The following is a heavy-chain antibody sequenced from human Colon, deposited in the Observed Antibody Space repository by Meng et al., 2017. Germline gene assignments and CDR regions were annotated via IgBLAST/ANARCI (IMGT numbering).Heavy chain of an antibody. D-gene: IGHD3-16*01. CDR1: GDSVTTTLSS. CDR3: ARGYRGSTYFAY. V-gene: IGHV4-30-2*06. CDR2: IYDNGYT. Sequence: QLQLQESGSRLVQPSQTLSLTCAVSGDSVTTTLSSWSWIRQSPGKGLEWIGNIYDNGYTYYSPSLRSRVTISVDRSNNQFSLNLNSVTAADTAVYFCARGYRGSTYFAYWGQGILVTVSS. J-gene: IGHJ4*02.